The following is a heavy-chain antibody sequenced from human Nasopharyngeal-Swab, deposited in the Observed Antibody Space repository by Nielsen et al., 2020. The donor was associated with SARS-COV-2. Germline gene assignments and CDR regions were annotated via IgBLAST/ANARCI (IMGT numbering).Heavy chain of an antibody. V-gene: IGHV3-23*01. J-gene: IGHJ4*02. D-gene: IGHD6-25*01. CDR2: ISGSGGST. CDR3: AKDLRKAEDY. CDR1: GFTFSSYA. Sequence: GEPLKISCAASGFTFSSYAMSWVRQAPGKGLEWVSAISGSGGSTYYADSVKGRFTISRDNSKNTLYLQMNSLRAEDTAVYYRAKDLRKAEDYWGQGTLVTVSS.